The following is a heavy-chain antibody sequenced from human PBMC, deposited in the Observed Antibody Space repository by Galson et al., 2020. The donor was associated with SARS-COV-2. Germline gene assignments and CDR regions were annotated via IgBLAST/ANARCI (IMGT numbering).Heavy chain of an antibody. CDR3: AREWIIDL. CDR1: GFTFSSYW. Sequence: GESLKISCAASGFTFSSYWMNWVRQAPGKGLEWVANINRDGSEKHYVDSVRGRFTISRDNARNSLYLQMNSLSAEDTAIYYCAREWIIDLWGQGTLVTVAS. D-gene: IGHD5-12*01. CDR2: INRDGSEK. J-gene: IGHJ5*02. V-gene: IGHV3-7*01.